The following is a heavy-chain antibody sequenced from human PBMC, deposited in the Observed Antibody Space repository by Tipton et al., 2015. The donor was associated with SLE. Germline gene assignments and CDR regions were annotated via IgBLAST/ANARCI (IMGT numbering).Heavy chain of an antibody. CDR1: GFTFSSYG. Sequence: SLRLSCAASGFTFSSYGMHWVRQAPGKGLEWVAFIRYDGSNKYYADSVKGRFTISRDNSKNTLYLQMNSLRAEDTAVYYCAKTPPYYYDSSGDAFDIWGQGTMGTVSS. J-gene: IGHJ3*02. D-gene: IGHD3-22*01. CDR2: IRYDGSNK. V-gene: IGHV3-30*02. CDR3: AKTPPYYYDSSGDAFDI.